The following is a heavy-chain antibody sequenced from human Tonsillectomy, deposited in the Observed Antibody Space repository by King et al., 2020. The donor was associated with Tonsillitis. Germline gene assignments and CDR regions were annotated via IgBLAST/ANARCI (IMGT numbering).Heavy chain of an antibody. CDR1: GFTFDDYA. CDR2: ISWNSGSI. J-gene: IGHJ5*02. CDR3: AKGPGGDFGWYASNWFDP. D-gene: IGHD6-19*01. Sequence: VQLVESGGGLVQPGRSLRLSCAASGFTFDDYAMHWVRQAPGKGLEWVSGISWNSGSIGYADSVKGRFTISRDNAKNSLYLQMNSLRAEDTALYYCAKGPGGDFGWYASNWFDPWGQGTLVTVSS. V-gene: IGHV3-9*01.